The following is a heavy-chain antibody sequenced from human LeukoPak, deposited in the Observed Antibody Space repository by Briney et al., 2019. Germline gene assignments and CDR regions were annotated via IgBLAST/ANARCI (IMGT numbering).Heavy chain of an antibody. Sequence: GGSLRLSCAASGFRFSNYAMNWVRQAPGKGLEWVSVNIGSSGSTFYADSVKGRFTISRDNSKNTLYLQMNSLRDEDTAVYYCAKGGYDYVEIGYFDFWGQGILVTVSS. D-gene: IGHD5-12*01. V-gene: IGHV3-23*01. CDR2: NIGSSGST. J-gene: IGHJ4*02. CDR1: GFRFSNYA. CDR3: AKGGYDYVEIGYFDF.